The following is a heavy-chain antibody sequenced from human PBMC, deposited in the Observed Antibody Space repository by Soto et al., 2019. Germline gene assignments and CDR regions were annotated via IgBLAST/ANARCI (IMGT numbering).Heavy chain of an antibody. J-gene: IGHJ5*02. CDR2: AYYRSHWYN. Sequence: PSQALSLTCAISGDSVSRSNVAWNWIRQSPSKGLEWLGRAYYRSHWYNDYAVSVRGRIAINADTSKNEVYLQLTSVTPEDTAAYYCATAPSSGWYAISWFDPWGQGTLVTVSS. CDR3: ATAPSSGWYAISWFDP. D-gene: IGHD6-19*01. CDR1: GDSVSRSNVA. V-gene: IGHV6-1*01.